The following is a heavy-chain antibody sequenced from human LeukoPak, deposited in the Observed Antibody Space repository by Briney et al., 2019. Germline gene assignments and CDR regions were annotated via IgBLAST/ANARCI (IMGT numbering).Heavy chain of an antibody. J-gene: IGHJ5*02. V-gene: IGHV3-7*01. Sequence: GGSLRLSCAASGFTFSSYWMSWVRQAPGKGLEWVANIKQDGSEKYYVDSVKGRFTISRDNAKNSLYLQMNSLRAEDTAVYYCARESSGVVVPAAIIWFDPWGQGTLVTVS. D-gene: IGHD2-2*01. CDR3: ARESSGVVVPAAIIWFDP. CDR2: IKQDGSEK. CDR1: GFTFSSYW.